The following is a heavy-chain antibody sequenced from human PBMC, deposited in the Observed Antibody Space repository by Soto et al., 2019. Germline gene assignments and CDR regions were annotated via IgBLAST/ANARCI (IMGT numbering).Heavy chain of an antibody. CDR2: INGDGSSL. J-gene: IGHJ4*02. Sequence: EVQLVESGGGLVQPGGSLRVSCAASGFTFSSYWMHWVRQAPGKGLVWVSRINGDGSSLYYADSVKGRLTISRDSAKNTLYLQINSLRDEDTGVYYCARGATGYGNCDYWGQGTLVTVSS. D-gene: IGHD5-12*01. V-gene: IGHV3-74*01. CDR3: ARGATGYGNCDY. CDR1: GFTFSSYW.